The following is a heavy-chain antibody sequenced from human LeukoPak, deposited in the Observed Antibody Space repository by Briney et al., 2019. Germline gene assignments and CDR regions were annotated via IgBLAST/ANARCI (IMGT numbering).Heavy chain of an antibody. CDR1: GFTFCSYA. CDR3: GKTTAGYSSGQKPAWPVDY. Sequence: GGSLRLSCAASGFTFCSYAMYWVRQAPGKGLEWIAGIFGSGGSPHYADSVKGRFTISRDNSKNTVYLEINSLRAEDTAVYYCGKTTAGYSSGQKPAWPVDYWGQGTLVTVSS. D-gene: IGHD5-18*01. V-gene: IGHV3-23*01. CDR2: IFGSGGSP. J-gene: IGHJ4*02.